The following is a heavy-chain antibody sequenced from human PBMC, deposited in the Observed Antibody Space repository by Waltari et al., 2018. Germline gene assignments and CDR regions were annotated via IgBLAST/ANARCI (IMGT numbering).Heavy chain of an antibody. J-gene: IGHJ4*02. CDR2: IYSSGRI. Sequence: QVQLQESGPGLVKPSETLSLTCTVSGGSISSYYRSWIRQPAGKGLEWIGLIYSSGRINYNPSLKIRVTMSADTSKNQFSLKVSSVTAADTAVYYCARTDSGPYNFLDYWGQGTLVTVSS. D-gene: IGHD1-20*01. CDR3: ARTDSGPYNFLDY. V-gene: IGHV4-4*07. CDR1: GGSISSYY.